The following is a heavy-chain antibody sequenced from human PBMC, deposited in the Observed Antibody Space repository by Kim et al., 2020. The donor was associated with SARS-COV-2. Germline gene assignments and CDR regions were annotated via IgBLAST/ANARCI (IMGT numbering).Heavy chain of an antibody. CDR3: AREAGIAVAGRPFGY. J-gene: IGHJ4*02. Sequence: KCQGRVTITRDTSASTAYMELSSLRSEDTAVYYCAREAGIAVAGRPFGYWGQGTLVTVSS. V-gene: IGHV1-3*01. D-gene: IGHD6-19*01.